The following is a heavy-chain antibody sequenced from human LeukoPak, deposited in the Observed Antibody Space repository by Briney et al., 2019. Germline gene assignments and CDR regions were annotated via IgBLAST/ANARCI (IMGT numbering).Heavy chain of an antibody. CDR3: ARATQQWLVKLDY. CDR1: EFIFSDYY. D-gene: IGHD6-19*01. Sequence: GGSLKLSCAASEFIFSDYYMSWVRQAPGKGLEWISYISRSRDYTNYADSVKGRFTISRDNGKNSLYLQMNSLRAEDTAVYYCARATQQWLVKLDYWGQGILVTVSS. J-gene: IGHJ4*02. CDR2: ISRSRDYT. V-gene: IGHV3-11*05.